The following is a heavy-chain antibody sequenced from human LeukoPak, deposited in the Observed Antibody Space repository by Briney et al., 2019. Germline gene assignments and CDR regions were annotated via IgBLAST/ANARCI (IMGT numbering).Heavy chain of an antibody. D-gene: IGHD3-9*01. J-gene: IGHJ3*02. CDR2: ISGSGGST. V-gene: IGHV3-23*01. CDR1: GFTFSDYY. Sequence: GGSLRLSCAASGFTFSDYYMSWIRQAPGKGLEWVSAISGSGGSTYYADSVKGRFTISRDNSKNTLYLQMNSLRAEDTAVYYCAKAKRSAIWRDAFDIWGQGTMVTVSS. CDR3: AKAKRSAIWRDAFDI.